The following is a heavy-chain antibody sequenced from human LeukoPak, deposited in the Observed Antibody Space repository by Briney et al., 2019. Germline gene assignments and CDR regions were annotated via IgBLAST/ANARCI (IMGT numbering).Heavy chain of an antibody. CDR3: ARGVVPAALATFDM. D-gene: IGHD2-2*01. CDR1: GGTFSSYA. Sequence: ASVKVSCKASGGTFSSYAISWVRQAPGQGLEWMGGIIPIFGTANYAQKFQGRVTITADESTSTAYMELSSLRSEDTAVYYCARGVVPAALATFDMWGQGTMVTVSS. J-gene: IGHJ3*02. V-gene: IGHV1-69*13. CDR2: IIPIFGTA.